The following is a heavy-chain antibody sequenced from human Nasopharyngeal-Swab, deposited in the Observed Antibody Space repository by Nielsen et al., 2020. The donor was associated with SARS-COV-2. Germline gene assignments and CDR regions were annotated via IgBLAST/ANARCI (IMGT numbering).Heavy chain of an antibody. CDR2: ISAYNGNT. D-gene: IGHD3-3*01. J-gene: IGHJ6*02. CDR3: ARASHRVGSYYDFWSGYYRDYYYYGMDV. CDR1: GYTFTSYG. Sequence: ASVKVPCKASGYTFTSYGISWVRQAPGQGLEWMGWISAYNGNTNYAQKLQGRVTMTTDTSTSTAYMELRSLRSDDTAVYYCARASHRVGSYYDFWSGYYRDYYYYGMDVWGQGTTVTVSS. V-gene: IGHV1-18*01.